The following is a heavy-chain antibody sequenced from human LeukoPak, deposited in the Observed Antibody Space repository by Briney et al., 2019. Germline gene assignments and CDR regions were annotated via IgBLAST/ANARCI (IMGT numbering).Heavy chain of an antibody. Sequence: SETLSLTCAVYGGSFSGYYWSWIRQPPGKGLEWIGEINHSGSTNYNPSLKSRVTISVDTSKNQFSLKLSSVTAADTAVYYCASRYGDYYSHWGQGTLVTVSS. J-gene: IGHJ4*02. D-gene: IGHD4-17*01. CDR3: ASRYGDYYSH. CDR1: GGSFSGYY. CDR2: INHSGST. V-gene: IGHV4-34*01.